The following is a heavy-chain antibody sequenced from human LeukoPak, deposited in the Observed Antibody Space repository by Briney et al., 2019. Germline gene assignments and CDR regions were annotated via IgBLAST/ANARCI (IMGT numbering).Heavy chain of an antibody. Sequence: PGGSLRLSCAASGFTFSSYSMNWVRQAPGKGLEWVSSISGSSSYIYYADSVKGRFTISRDNVKNSLYLQMNSLRAEDTAVYYCAREADRYGMDVWGQGTTVTVSS. J-gene: IGHJ6*02. V-gene: IGHV3-21*01. CDR2: ISGSSSYI. CDR3: AREADRYGMDV. CDR1: GFTFSSYS.